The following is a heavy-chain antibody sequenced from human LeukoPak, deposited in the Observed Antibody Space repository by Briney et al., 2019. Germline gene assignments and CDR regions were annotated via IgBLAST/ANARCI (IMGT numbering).Heavy chain of an antibody. CDR2: INPNSGGT. V-gene: IGHV1-2*04. CDR1: GYTFTGYY. Sequence: ASVKVSCKASGYTFTGYYMHWVRQAPGQGLEWMGWINPNSGGTNYAQKFQGWVTMTRGTSISTAYMELSRLRSDDTAVYYCAREPSSTAYFDYWGQGTLVTVSS. J-gene: IGHJ4*02. CDR3: AREPSSTAYFDY. D-gene: IGHD4-17*01.